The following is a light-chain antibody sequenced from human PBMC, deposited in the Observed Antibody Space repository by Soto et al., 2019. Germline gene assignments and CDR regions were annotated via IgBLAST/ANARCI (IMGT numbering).Light chain of an antibody. J-gene: IGKJ2*01. CDR1: QSVSTK. CDR3: QQYNNWPPYT. Sequence: EIVLTQSPATLSVSPGERATLSCWASQSVSTKLAWYQQKPGQAPRLLIYGASPRATGIPARFSGSGSDTEFTLIISSLQSEDFAVYYCQQYNNWPPYTFGQGTKLEIK. CDR2: GAS. V-gene: IGKV3-15*01.